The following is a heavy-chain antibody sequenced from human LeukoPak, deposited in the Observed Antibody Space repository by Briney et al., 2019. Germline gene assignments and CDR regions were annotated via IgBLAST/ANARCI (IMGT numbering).Heavy chain of an antibody. D-gene: IGHD2-2*01. V-gene: IGHV3-7*01. CDR1: GFTFSSYW. Sequence: PGGSLRLSCAASGFTFSSYWMNWVRQAPGKGREWVANIKQDGSEKYYVDSVKGRFTISRDNAKNSLYLQMNSLRAEDTAVYYCARGGYCSSTSCYVLDWGQGTLVTVSS. J-gene: IGHJ4*02. CDR2: IKQDGSEK. CDR3: ARGGYCSSTSCYVLD.